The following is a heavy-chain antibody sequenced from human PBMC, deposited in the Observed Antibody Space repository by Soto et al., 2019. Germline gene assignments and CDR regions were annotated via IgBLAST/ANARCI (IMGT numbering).Heavy chain of an antibody. Sequence: SETLSLTCTVSGGSISSYYWSWIRQPPGKGLEWIGYIYYSGSTNYNPSLKSRVTISVDTSKNQFSLKLSSVTAADTAVYYCARNMVRGVYGMDVWGQGTTVTVSS. CDR3: ARNMVRGVYGMDV. CDR1: GGSISSYY. V-gene: IGHV4-59*01. J-gene: IGHJ6*02. D-gene: IGHD3-10*01. CDR2: IYYSGST.